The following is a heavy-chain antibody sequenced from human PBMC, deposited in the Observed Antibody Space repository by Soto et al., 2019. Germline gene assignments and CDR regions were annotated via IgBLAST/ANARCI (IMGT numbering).Heavy chain of an antibody. CDR2: INPNSGGT. CDR1: GYTFTGYY. J-gene: IGHJ5*02. D-gene: IGHD2-2*01. CDR3: ARAPHRSDIVVVPATNWFDP. V-gene: IGHV1-2*02. Sequence: GASVKVSCKASGYTFTGYYMHWVRQAPGQGLEWMGWINPNSGGTNYAQKFQGRVTMTRDTSISTAYMELSRLRSDDTAVYYCARAPHRSDIVVVPATNWFDPWGQGTLVTVSS.